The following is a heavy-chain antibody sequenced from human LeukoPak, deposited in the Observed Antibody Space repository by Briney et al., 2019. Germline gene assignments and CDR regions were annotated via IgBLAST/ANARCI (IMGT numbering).Heavy chain of an antibody. V-gene: IGHV3-15*01. CDR2: IKSKTDGETT. J-gene: IGHJ4*02. Sequence: PGGSLRLSCAASGFTFSNAWMSWVRQAPGKGLEWVGRIKSKTDGETTDYAAPVKGRFTISRDDSKNTLYLQMNSLKTEDTAVYYCTTEVTTFLYFDYWGQGTLGTVSS. D-gene: IGHD4-17*01. CDR1: GFTFSNAW. CDR3: TTEVTTFLYFDY.